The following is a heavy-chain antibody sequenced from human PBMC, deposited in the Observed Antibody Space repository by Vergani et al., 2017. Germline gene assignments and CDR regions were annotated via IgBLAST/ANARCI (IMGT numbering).Heavy chain of an antibody. CDR2: ISGSGGST. CDR1: GVTFSSYA. V-gene: IGHV3-23*04. CDR3: AKGGHSVRYYGSESYYRTYYYDMDV. J-gene: IGHJ6*03. Sequence: EVQLVESGGGLVQPGGSLRLSCAASGVTFSSYAMSWVRQAPGKGLEWVSAISGSGGSTYYADSVKGRFTISRDNSKNTLYRQMNSLRAEDKAVYYCAKGGHSVRYYGSESYYRTYYYDMDVWGKGTTVTVSS. D-gene: IGHD3-10*01.